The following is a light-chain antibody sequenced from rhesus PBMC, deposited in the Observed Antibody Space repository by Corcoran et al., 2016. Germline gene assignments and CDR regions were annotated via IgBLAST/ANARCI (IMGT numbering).Light chain of an antibody. CDR1: QSISSW. CDR2: KAS. J-gene: IGKJ1*01. CDR3: QQYSSSPWT. V-gene: IGKV1-22*01. Sequence: DIQMTQSPSSLSASVGDTVTITCRASQSISSWLAWYQQKPGKAPKLLIYKASTLQSGVPSRFSGSGSGTDFTLPIGSLQSEDFAPYYCQQYSSSPWTFGQGTKVEIK.